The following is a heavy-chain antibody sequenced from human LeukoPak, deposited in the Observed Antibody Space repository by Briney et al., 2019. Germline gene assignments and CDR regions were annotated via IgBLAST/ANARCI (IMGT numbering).Heavy chain of an antibody. J-gene: IGHJ3*02. Sequence: SETLSLTCTVSGGSISSYYWSWIRQPPGKGLEWIGYIYYSGSTNYNPSLKSRVTISVDTSKNQSSLKLSSVTAADTAVYYCAREFRNAFDIWGQGTMVTVSS. CDR1: GGSISSYY. V-gene: IGHV4-59*01. CDR2: IYYSGST. CDR3: AREFRNAFDI.